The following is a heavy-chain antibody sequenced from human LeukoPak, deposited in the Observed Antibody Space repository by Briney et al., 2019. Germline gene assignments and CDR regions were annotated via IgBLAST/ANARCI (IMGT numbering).Heavy chain of an antibody. CDR1: GGSISNSYY. CDR2: IYYSGST. V-gene: IGHV4-39*01. D-gene: IGHD4-17*01. Sequence: SETLSLTCTVSGGSISNSYYWGWIRQPPGKGLEWIGSIYYSGSTYYNPSLKSRVTISVDTSKNQFSLKLSSVTAADTAVYYCARHQGNYGDYYYYMGVWGKGTTVTVSS. CDR3: ARHQGNYGDYYYYMGV. J-gene: IGHJ6*03.